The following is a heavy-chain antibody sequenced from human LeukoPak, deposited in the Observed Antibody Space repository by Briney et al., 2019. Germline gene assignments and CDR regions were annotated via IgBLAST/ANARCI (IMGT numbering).Heavy chain of an antibody. D-gene: IGHD3-10*01. J-gene: IGHJ6*03. CDR3: ARHLMVRGVLYYYYYYMDV. Sequence: SETLSLTCAVYGGSFSGYYWSWIRQPPGKGLEWIGEINHSGSTNYNPSLKSRVTISVDTSKNQFSLKLSSVTAADTAVYYCARHLMVRGVLYYYYYYMDVWGKGTTVTISS. V-gene: IGHV4-34*01. CDR2: INHSGST. CDR1: GGSFSGYY.